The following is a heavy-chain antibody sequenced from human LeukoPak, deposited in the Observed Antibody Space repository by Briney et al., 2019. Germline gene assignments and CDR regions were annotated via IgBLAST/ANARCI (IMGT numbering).Heavy chain of an antibody. J-gene: IGHJ4*02. CDR1: GDSINSLDL. CDR3: AGLVGRYSSGLYYYYFDY. CDR2: MYLTGTT. D-gene: IGHD3-22*01. Sequence: PSETLSLTCTVSGDSINSLDLWSWVRQPPGKGLEWIGEMYLTGTTHSNPSVKSRVTISIDKSKNQFFLNLSSVTAADTAVYYCAGLVGRYSSGLYYYYFDYWGQGTLVTVSS. V-gene: IGHV4-4*02.